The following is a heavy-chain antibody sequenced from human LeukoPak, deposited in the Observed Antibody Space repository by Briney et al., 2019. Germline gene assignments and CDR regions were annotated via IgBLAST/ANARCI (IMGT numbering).Heavy chain of an antibody. J-gene: IGHJ4*02. D-gene: IGHD3-22*01. CDR3: ARDVTMIRRRSYFDY. CDR1: SGSFSGYY. CDR2: ISHSGST. Sequence: SETLSLTCAVYSGSFSGYYWSWIRQPPGKGLEWIGEISHSGSTNYNPSLKSRVTISVDTSKNQFSLKLSSVTAADTAVYYCARDVTMIRRRSYFDYWGQGTLVTVSS. V-gene: IGHV4-34*01.